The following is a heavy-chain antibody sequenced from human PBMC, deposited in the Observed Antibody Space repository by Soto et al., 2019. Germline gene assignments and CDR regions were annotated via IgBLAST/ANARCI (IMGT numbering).Heavy chain of an antibody. Sequence: QVQLVQSGAEVKKPGSSVKVSCKASGYTFISYGIGWVRQAPGQGLEWMGWSSTYNGNTKYAQKFQGRVTMTTDKSTSTAYMDRMSLRSDATAVYYCVRDWKEGVGSAFYYCGQGTLVAVAS. CDR3: VRDWKEGVGSAFYY. CDR1: GYTFISYG. D-gene: IGHD1-26*01. J-gene: IGHJ4*02. V-gene: IGHV1-18*01. CDR2: SSTYNGNT.